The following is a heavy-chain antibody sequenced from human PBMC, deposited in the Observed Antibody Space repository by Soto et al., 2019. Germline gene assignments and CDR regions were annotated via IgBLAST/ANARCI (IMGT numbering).Heavy chain of an antibody. CDR1: GYTFTSYG. D-gene: IGHD1-1*01. V-gene: IGHV1-18*01. Sequence: QVHLVQSGAEVKKPGASVKVSCKGSGYTFTSYGITWVRQAPGQGLEWMGWISAHNGNTNYAQKLQGRATVTRDTATNTAYMELRSQRSDDTAVYYCARGRYGDYWGQGALVTVSS. CDR2: ISAHNGNT. J-gene: IGHJ4*02. CDR3: ARGRYGDY.